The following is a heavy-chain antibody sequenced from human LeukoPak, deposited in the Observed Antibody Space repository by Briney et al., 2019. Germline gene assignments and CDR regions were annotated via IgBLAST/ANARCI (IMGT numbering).Heavy chain of an antibody. CDR2: ISGSGGYT. Sequence: PGGSLRLSCAASGFTSSGYAMSWVRQAPGKGLEWVSAISGSGGYTYYADSVKGRFTISRDNSKNTLYLQMNSLRAEDTAVYYCAKGYRSSTSCYFHYYGMDVWGQGTTVTVSS. J-gene: IGHJ6*02. D-gene: IGHD2-2*01. CDR3: AKGYRSSTSCYFHYYGMDV. CDR1: GFTSSGYA. V-gene: IGHV3-23*01.